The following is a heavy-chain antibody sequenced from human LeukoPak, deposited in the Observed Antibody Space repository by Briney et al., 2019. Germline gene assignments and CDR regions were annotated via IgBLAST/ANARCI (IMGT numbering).Heavy chain of an antibody. CDR3: TKGKDFFDNSGQWEYWCFDL. D-gene: IGHD6-19*01. V-gene: IGHV1-2*06. Sequence: GASVKVSCKASGYTFTGYYIHWVRQAPGQGLEWMGRFNPNTGATSFAERFQGRVTMTRDTSINTAHMELSSLRSGDTAVYYCTKGKDFFDNSGQWEYWCFDLWGRGTLVTVSS. CDR2: FNPNTGAT. J-gene: IGHJ2*01. CDR1: GYTFTGYY.